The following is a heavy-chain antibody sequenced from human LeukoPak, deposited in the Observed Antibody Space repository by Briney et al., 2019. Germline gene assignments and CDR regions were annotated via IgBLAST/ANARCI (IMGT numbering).Heavy chain of an antibody. D-gene: IGHD4-17*01. CDR1: GYTFTNYG. CDR3: ARDSLGGYGDYADY. Sequence: ASVKVSCKASGYTFTNYGISWVRQAPGQGLEWMGWISTYNGDTNYAQKFQGRVTMTTDTSTSTAFMELRSLRSDDTAVYYCARDSLGGYGDYADYWGQGTLVTVSS. V-gene: IGHV1-18*01. CDR2: ISTYNGDT. J-gene: IGHJ4*02.